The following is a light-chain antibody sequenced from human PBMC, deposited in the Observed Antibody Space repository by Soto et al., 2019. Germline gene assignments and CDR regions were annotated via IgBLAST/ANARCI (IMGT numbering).Light chain of an antibody. CDR2: GAS. CDR1: QSVSSSY. Sequence: EIVLTQSPGTLSLSPGERATLSCRASQSVSSSYLAWYQQEPGQAPRLLIYGASSRATGIPDRFSGSGSGTDFTLTISRLEPEDFAVYYCQQYGSSPPITFGPGTKVDIK. J-gene: IGKJ3*01. V-gene: IGKV3-20*01. CDR3: QQYGSSPPIT.